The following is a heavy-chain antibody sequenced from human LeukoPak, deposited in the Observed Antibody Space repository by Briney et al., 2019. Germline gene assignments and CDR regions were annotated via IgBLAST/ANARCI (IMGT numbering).Heavy chain of an antibody. Sequence: GGSLRLSCAASGFTVSSNYMSWVRQAPGKGLEWVSVIYSGGSTYYADSVKGRFTISRDNSKNTLYLQMNSLRAEDTAVYYCAKDIADYYDSSGFNYWGQGTLVTVSS. CDR3: AKDIADYYDSSGFNY. D-gene: IGHD3-22*01. CDR1: GFTVSSNY. J-gene: IGHJ4*02. CDR2: IYSGGST. V-gene: IGHV3-53*01.